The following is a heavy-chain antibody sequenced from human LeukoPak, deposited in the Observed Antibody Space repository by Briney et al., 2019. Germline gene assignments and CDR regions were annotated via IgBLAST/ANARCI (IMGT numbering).Heavy chain of an antibody. J-gene: IGHJ3*02. V-gene: IGHV4-4*07. CDR3: ARAGFWVGAFDI. Sequence: SDTLSLTCTVSGAPIRIYYWIWIRQPAGKGLDWIGRIYTSWSTNYNPSLKSPVTLSVDKSKNQLSLKLSSVNAADTAVYYCARAGFWVGAFDIWGQGTMVTVSS. D-gene: IGHD1-26*01. CDR1: GAPIRIYY. CDR2: IYTSWST.